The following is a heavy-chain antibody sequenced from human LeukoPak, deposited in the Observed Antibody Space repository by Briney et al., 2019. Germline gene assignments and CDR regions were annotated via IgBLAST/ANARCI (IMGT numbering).Heavy chain of an antibody. Sequence: ASVKVSCKASGYTFTGYYMHWVRQAPGQGLEWMGWINPNSGGTNYAQKFQGRVTMTRDTSISTAYMELSRLRSDDTAVYYCARQGGTMVRGAYNWFDPWGQGTLVTVSS. CDR3: ARQGGTMVRGAYNWFDP. CDR2: INPNSGGT. D-gene: IGHD3-10*01. J-gene: IGHJ5*02. V-gene: IGHV1-2*02. CDR1: GYTFTGYY.